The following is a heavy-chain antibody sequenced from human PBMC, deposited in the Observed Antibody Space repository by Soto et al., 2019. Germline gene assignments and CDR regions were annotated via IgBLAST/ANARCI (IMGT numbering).Heavy chain of an antibody. CDR3: AKDQLGYCSGGSCYSSYYYGMDV. CDR1: GFTFSSYA. D-gene: IGHD2-15*01. CDR2: ISGSGGST. J-gene: IGHJ6*02. Sequence: SLRRSCAASGFTFSSYAMSWVRQAPGKGLEWVSAISGSGGSTYYADSVKGRFTISRDNSKNTLYLQMNSLRAEDTAVYYCAKDQLGYCSGGSCYSSYYYGMDVWGQGTTVTVSS. V-gene: IGHV3-23*01.